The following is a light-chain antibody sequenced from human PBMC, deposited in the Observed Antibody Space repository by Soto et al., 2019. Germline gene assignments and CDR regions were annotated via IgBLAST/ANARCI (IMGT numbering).Light chain of an antibody. Sequence: EIVLTQSPGTLSLSPGERATLSCRASQSVSSSYLAWYQQKPGQAPRLLIYGASSRATGIPDRFSGSGSGTDFPLTISRLEPEACAVYYCQQYGSPPLTFGQGTKVEIK. J-gene: IGKJ1*01. V-gene: IGKV3-20*01. CDR2: GAS. CDR1: QSVSSSY. CDR3: QQYGSPPLT.